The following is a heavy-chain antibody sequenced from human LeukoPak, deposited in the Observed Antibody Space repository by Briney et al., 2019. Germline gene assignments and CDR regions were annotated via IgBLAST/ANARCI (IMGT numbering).Heavy chain of an antibody. CDR1: GGSISSYY. CDR3: AAQDSSGYLRDY. D-gene: IGHD3-22*01. CDR2: TYASGST. Sequence: SETLSLTCTVSGGSISSYYWSWIRQPPGKGLEWIGYTYASGSTNYNPSLKSRVTISVDTSKNQFSLKLSSVTAADTAAYYCAAQDSSGYLRDYWGQGTLVTVSS. V-gene: IGHV4-4*09. J-gene: IGHJ4*02.